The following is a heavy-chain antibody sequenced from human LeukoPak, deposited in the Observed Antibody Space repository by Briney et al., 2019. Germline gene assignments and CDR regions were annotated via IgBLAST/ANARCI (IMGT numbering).Heavy chain of an antibody. CDR1: GFTFSSYS. V-gene: IGHV3-21*01. D-gene: IGHD2-2*01. Sequence: GGSLRLSCAASGFTFSSYSMTWVRQAPGKGLEWVSSISSSSSYIYYADSVKGRFTISRDNAKNSLYLQMNSLRAEDTAVYYCARRYCSSTSCYVSDAFDIWGQGTMVTVSS. J-gene: IGHJ3*02. CDR3: ARRYCSSTSCYVSDAFDI. CDR2: ISSSSSYI.